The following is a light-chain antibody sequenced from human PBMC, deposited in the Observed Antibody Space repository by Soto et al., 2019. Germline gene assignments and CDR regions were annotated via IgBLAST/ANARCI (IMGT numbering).Light chain of an antibody. CDR1: QSVTSRY. V-gene: IGKV3-20*01. CDR2: GVS. CDR3: QQYSTLPHT. Sequence: EIVLTQSPGTLSLSPGERATLSCRATQSVTSRYFAWYQQKPGQAPRLLIYGVSSRATDIPDRFSGSGSGTDFTLTISRLEPEDFVVYYCQQYSTLPHTFGQGTKVDIK. J-gene: IGKJ2*01.